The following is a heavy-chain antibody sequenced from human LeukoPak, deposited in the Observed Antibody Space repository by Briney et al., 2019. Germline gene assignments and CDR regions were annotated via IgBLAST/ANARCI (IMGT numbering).Heavy chain of an antibody. CDR2: ISSSSSYI. Sequence: GGSLRLSCAASGFTFSSYSMNWVRQAPGRGLEWVSSISSSSSYIYYADSVKGRFTISRDNAKNSLYLQMNSLRAEDTAVYYCARLYSSGWFDPWGQGTLVTVSS. CDR3: ARLYSSGWFDP. CDR1: GFTFSSYS. V-gene: IGHV3-21*01. D-gene: IGHD6-19*01. J-gene: IGHJ5*02.